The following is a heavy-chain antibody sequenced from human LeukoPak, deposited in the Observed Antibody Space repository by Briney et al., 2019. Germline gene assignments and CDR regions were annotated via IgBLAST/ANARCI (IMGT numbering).Heavy chain of an antibody. Sequence: GASVKVSCKASGYTFTNYGITWVRQAPGQGLEWMGWISAYNGNTNYAQRLQGRVTMTTDTSTSTAYMELRSLRSDDTAVYYCARVRYDFWSGYAGMDVWGQGTTVTVSS. V-gene: IGHV1-18*01. CDR2: ISAYNGNT. J-gene: IGHJ6*02. CDR3: ARVRYDFWSGYAGMDV. CDR1: GYTFTNYG. D-gene: IGHD3-3*01.